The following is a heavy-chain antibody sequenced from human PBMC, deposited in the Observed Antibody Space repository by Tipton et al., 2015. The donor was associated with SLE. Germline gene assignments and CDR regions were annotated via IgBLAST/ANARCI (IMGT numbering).Heavy chain of an antibody. CDR3: ARRFLEWFGYGMDV. V-gene: IGHV4-39*07. D-gene: IGHD3-3*01. CDR1: GGSISSRFYS. Sequence: TLSLTCNVCGGSISSRFYSWGWIRQPPGKGLEWIGEINHSGSTNYNPSLKSRVTISVDTSKNQFSLKLSSVTAADTAVYYCARRFLEWFGYGMDVWGQGTTVTVSS. CDR2: INHSGST. J-gene: IGHJ6*02.